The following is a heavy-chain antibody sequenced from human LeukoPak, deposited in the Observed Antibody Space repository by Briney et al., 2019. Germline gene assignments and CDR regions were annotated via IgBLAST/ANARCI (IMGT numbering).Heavy chain of an antibody. J-gene: IGHJ4*02. D-gene: IGHD3-16*01. CDR2: THTSGSS. CDR1: GGSISSYY. Sequence: PSETLSLTCSVSGGSISSYYWSWIRQPAGKGLEWIGRTHTSGSSNYNPSLKSRVTMSVDTSKEQFSLKLSSVTAADTALYYWAGGGGLGYRTPTVLSFDYWGRGTLVTVSP. CDR3: AGGGGLGYRTPTVLSFDY. V-gene: IGHV4-4*07.